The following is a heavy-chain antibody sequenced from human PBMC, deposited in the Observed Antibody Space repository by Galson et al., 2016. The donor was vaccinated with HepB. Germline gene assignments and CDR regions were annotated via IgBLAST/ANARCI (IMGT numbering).Heavy chain of an antibody. CDR3: ARDPGFRNGMNV. Sequence: SLRLSCAASGSSFSRHSMNWVRQAPGKGLEWLSVSYADGRTYYAESVRGRFTISRDNSKNTLFLQMNNLSAEDTAVYYCARDPGFRNGMNVWGQGTTVTVSS. V-gene: IGHV3-53*01. J-gene: IGHJ6*02. CDR1: GSSFSRHS. CDR2: SYADGRT.